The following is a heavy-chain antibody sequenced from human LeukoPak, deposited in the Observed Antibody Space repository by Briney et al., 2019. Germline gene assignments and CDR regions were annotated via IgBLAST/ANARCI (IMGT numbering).Heavy chain of an antibody. J-gene: IGHJ3*02. Sequence: SETLSLTCSVSGDSISGYYWSWIRQPPGKGLEWIGHIYFRGSTNYNPSLKSRVTMSVDTSKNQFSLNLISVTAADTAVYYCARLGATRDAFDIWGQGTMITVSS. CDR2: IYFRGST. D-gene: IGHD1-26*01. V-gene: IGHV4-59*01. CDR1: GDSISGYY. CDR3: ARLGATRDAFDI.